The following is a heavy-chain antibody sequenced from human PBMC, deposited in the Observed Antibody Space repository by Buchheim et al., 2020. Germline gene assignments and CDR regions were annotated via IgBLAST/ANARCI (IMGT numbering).Heavy chain of an antibody. CDR2: FYYSGST. Sequence: QVQLQESGPGLVKPSENLSLTCTVSGGSISSYYWSWIRQPPGKGLECIGYFYYSGSTNYNPSLKSRVTISVDTSKNQFSLKLSSVTAADTAVYYCARGGDLRWLQFKGGGRYFELWGRGTL. CDR3: ARGGDLRWLQFKGGGRYFEL. D-gene: IGHD5-24*01. CDR1: GGSISSYY. V-gene: IGHV4-59*01. J-gene: IGHJ2*01.